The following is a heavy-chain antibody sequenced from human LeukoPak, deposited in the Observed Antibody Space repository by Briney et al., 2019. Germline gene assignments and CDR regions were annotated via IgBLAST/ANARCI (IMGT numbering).Heavy chain of an antibody. D-gene: IGHD3-22*01. Sequence: PGGSLRLSCAASGFTLNNYWMTWVRQAPGKGLEWVANIKQDGSDKYYVDSVKGRFTISRDNAKNSLYLQMNSLRAEDTAVYYCARDSIPGYDSSGYMVAFDIWGQGTTVTVSS. V-gene: IGHV3-7*05. J-gene: IGHJ3*02. CDR1: GFTLNNYW. CDR3: ARDSIPGYDSSGYMVAFDI. CDR2: IKQDGSDK.